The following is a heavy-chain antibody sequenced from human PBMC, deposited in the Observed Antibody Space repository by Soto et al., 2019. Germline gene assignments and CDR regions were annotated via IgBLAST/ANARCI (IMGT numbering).Heavy chain of an antibody. CDR2: IYYSGSS. V-gene: IGHV4-59*01. CDR1: GGSISSYY. J-gene: IGHJ4*02. CDR3: ARAYGDYVHY. Sequence: QVQLQESGPGLVKPSETLSLTCTVSGGSISSYYWSWIRQPPGKGLEWIGYIYYSGSSNYHPSLKSRVTISVDTSKNQFSLKLSSVTAADTAVYYCARAYGDYVHYWGQGTLVTVSS. D-gene: IGHD4-17*01.